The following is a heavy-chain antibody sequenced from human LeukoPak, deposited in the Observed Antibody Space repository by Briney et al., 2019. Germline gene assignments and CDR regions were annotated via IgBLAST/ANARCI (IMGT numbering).Heavy chain of an antibody. CDR1: GFTVRTHS. CDR3: ASAREYCGGAECYEYFQH. J-gene: IGHJ1*01. Sequence: PSGGSLRLSCAASGFTVRTHSMSWVRQAPGKGLEWVSVIYGGGSTYYADSVNGRFTISRDSSKNTLFLQMNSLRAEDTALYYCASAREYCGGAECYEYFQHWGQGTLVTVSS. V-gene: IGHV3-53*01. CDR2: IYGGGST. D-gene: IGHD2-21*01.